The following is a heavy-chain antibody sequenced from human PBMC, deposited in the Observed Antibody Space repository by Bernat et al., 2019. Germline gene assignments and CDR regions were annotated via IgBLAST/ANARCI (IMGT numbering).Heavy chain of an antibody. V-gene: IGHV4-39*01. CDR2: VSNSEST. Sequence: QLQLQESGPGLVKPSETLSLTCTVSGDSISSSTYYWGWIRQPPGKGLEWIGSVSNSESTYYNPSLKSRLTISVDTSKNQFSLKLNSVTAADTAVFYCARQRSGSYYMDAFDIWGQGTMVTVSS. D-gene: IGHD3-10*01. CDR1: GDSISSSTYY. CDR3: ARQRSGSYYMDAFDI. J-gene: IGHJ3*02.